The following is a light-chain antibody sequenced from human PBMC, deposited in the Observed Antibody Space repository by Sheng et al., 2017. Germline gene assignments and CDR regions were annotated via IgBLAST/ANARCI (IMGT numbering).Light chain of an antibody. CDR3: QKXSRVPWT. CDR2: GAS. Sequence: DIQLTQSPAFLSASVGDRVTITCRASQGIANSLAWYQHKPGKPPKVLISGASTLESGVPSRFSGSGSGTDFTLTIASLQPEDVATYYCQKXSRVPWTFGPGTKVDLK. J-gene: IGKJ1*01. V-gene: IGKV1-27*01. CDR1: QGIANS.